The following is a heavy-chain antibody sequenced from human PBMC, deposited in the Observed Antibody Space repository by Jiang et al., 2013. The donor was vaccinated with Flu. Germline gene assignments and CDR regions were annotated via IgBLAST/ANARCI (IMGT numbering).Heavy chain of an antibody. CDR1: GGSLSGYY. CDR2: VYYNGRT. V-gene: IGHV4-59*01. J-gene: IGHJ4*01. D-gene: IGHD2-15*01. Sequence: GSGLVKPSETLSLTCTVSGGSLSGYYWSWIRQPPGQGLEWIGHVYYNGRTHYSPSLDTRLSMSVDTSKNQFSLKLSSVTAADTAVYYCARCSSNSGGSCYFAYWGPEPWSPSPQ. CDR3: ARCSSNSGGSCYFAY.